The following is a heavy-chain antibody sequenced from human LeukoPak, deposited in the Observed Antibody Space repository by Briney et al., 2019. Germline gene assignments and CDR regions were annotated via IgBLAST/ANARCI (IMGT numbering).Heavy chain of an antibody. J-gene: IGHJ4*02. V-gene: IGHV1-8*01. CDR2: MNPNSGNT. CDR1: GYTFTSYD. Sequence: ASVKVSRKASGYTFTSYDINWVRQATGQGLEWMGWMNPNSGNTGYAQKFQGRVTMTRNTSISTAYMELSSLRSEDTAVYYCASSAGYDLVSFDYWGQGTLVTVSS. CDR3: ASSAGYDLVSFDY. D-gene: IGHD5-12*01.